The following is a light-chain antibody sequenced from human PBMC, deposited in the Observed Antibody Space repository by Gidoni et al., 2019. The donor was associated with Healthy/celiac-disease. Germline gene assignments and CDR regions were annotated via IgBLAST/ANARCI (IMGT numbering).Light chain of an antibody. CDR2: GNT. J-gene: IGLJ1*01. CDR3: QSYDSSLNDYV. Sequence: QSVLTQPPSVSGAPGQRVTISCTGSSSNIGAGYDVHWYQQVPVTAPKLLIYGNTNRPSGVPDRFSGSKSGTSASLAITGLQAEDEADYYCQSYDSSLNDYVFGTGTKVTVL. CDR1: SSNIGAGYD. V-gene: IGLV1-40*01.